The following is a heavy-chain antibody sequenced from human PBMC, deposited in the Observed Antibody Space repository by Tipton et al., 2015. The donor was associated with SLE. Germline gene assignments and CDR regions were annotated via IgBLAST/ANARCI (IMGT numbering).Heavy chain of an antibody. Sequence: SLRLSCAASGFTFSNYAMHWVRQAPGKGLEWVAVISYDGSNKYYADSVKGRFTISRDNSKNTLYLQMNSLRAEETAVYYCARLVQGDAFDIWGQGTMVTVSS. CDR2: ISYDGSNK. J-gene: IGHJ3*02. CDR1: GFTFSNYA. D-gene: IGHD6-13*01. V-gene: IGHV3-30-3*01. CDR3: ARLVQGDAFDI.